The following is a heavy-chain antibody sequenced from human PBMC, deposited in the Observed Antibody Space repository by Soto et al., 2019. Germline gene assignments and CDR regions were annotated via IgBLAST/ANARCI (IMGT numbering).Heavy chain of an antibody. CDR2: ISGSGGST. V-gene: IGHV3-23*01. CDR1: GFTFSSYA. D-gene: IGHD3-3*01. J-gene: IGHJ3*02. Sequence: PGGSLRLSCAASGFTFSSYAMSWVRQAPGKGLEWVSAISGSGGSTYYADSVKGRFTISRDNSKNTLYLQMNSLRAEDTAVYYCASRGRLYDFWSGYSGAFDIWGQGTMVTVSS. CDR3: ASRGRLYDFWSGYSGAFDI.